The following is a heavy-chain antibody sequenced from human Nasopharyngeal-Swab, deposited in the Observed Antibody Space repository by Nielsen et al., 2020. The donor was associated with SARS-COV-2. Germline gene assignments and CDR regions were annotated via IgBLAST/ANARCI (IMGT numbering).Heavy chain of an antibody. J-gene: IGHJ4*02. CDR1: GYSISSGYY. CDR3: ARLEFEATIAS. Sequence: SETLSLTCTVSGYSISSGYYWGWIRQPPGKGLEWIGSIYHSGSTYYNPSLKSRVTISVDTSKNQFSLKLRFVTAADTAVYYCARLEFEATIASWGQGTLVTVSS. CDR2: IYHSGST. V-gene: IGHV4-38-2*02. D-gene: IGHD5-24*01.